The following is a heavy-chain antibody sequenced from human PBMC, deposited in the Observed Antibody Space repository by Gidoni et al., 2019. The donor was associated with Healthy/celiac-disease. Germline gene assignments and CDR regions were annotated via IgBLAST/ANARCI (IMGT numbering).Heavy chain of an antibody. CDR2: ISYDGSNK. D-gene: IGHD1-26*01. Sequence: QVQLVESGGGVVQPGRSLRLSCAASGFTFSSYAMHWVRQAPGKGLEWVAVISYDGSNKYYADSVKGRFTISRDNSKNTLYLQMNSLRAEDTAVYYCARDRGNSGSYYFDYWGQGTLVTVSS. CDR1: GFTFSSYA. J-gene: IGHJ4*02. V-gene: IGHV3-30*01. CDR3: ARDRGNSGSYYFDY.